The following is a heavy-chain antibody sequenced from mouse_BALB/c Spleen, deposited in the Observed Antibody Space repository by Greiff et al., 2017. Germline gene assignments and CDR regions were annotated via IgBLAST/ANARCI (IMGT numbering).Heavy chain of an antibody. V-gene: IGHV3-2*02. CDR1: GYSITSDYA. Sequence: EVQLQESGPGLVKPSQSLSLTCTVTGYSITSDYAWNWIRQFPGNKLEWMGYISYSGSTSYNPSLKSRISITRDTSKNQFFLQLNSVTTEDTATYYCAKSPLLISSMDYWGQGTSVTVSS. J-gene: IGHJ4*01. CDR3: AKSPLLISSMDY. CDR2: ISYSGST.